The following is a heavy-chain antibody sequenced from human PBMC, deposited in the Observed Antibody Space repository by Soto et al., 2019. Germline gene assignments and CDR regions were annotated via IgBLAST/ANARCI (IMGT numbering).Heavy chain of an antibody. CDR1: GGSISSYY. D-gene: IGHD5-12*01. CDR3: ARQRVIVATTPKNDAFDI. J-gene: IGHJ3*02. Sequence: PSETLSLTCTGSGGSISSYYWSWIRQPPGKGLEWIGYIYYSGSTNYNPSLKSRVTISVDTSKNQFSLKLSSVTAADTAVYYCARQRVIVATTPKNDAFDIWGQGTMVTVSS. CDR2: IYYSGST. V-gene: IGHV4-59*08.